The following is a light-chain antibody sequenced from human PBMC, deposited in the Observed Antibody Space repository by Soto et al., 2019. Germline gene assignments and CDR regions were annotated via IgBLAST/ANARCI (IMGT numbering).Light chain of an antibody. CDR3: QQYNNWPPSP. V-gene: IGKV3-15*01. J-gene: IGKJ1*01. CDR2: DVS. Sequence: EIVMTQSPDTLSVSPGERATLTCRAGQGVTTNFSWYQQKAGQSPRPLMYDVSIRATGVPARFSATGSATPFTLTISGPESGDSAVYYCQQYNNWPPSPLVQGTKV. CDR1: QGVTTN.